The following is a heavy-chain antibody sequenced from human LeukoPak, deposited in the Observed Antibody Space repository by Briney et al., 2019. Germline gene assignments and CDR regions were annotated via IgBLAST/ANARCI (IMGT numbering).Heavy chain of an antibody. CDR2: IYTSGST. Sequence: SETLSLTCTVSGGSISSYYWSWIRQPAGKGLEWIGRIYTSGSTNYNPSLKSRVTMSVDTSKNQFSLKLSSVTAADTAVYYCARTRGNVAANWFDPWGQGTLVTVSS. CDR1: GGSISSYY. V-gene: IGHV4-4*07. CDR3: ARTRGNVAANWFDP. D-gene: IGHD6-13*01. J-gene: IGHJ5*02.